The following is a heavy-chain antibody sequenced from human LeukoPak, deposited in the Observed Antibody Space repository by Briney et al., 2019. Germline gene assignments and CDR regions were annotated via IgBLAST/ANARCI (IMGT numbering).Heavy chain of an antibody. CDR3: AKGQLYGGNSNWSDP. CDR2: ISGNSGSI. CDR1: GFTFDDYA. J-gene: IGHJ5*02. Sequence: TGGSLRLSCAASGFTFDDYAMHWVRQAPGKGLEWVSGISGNSGSIGYADSVKGRFTISRDNAKNSLYLQMNSLRAEDTALYYCAKGQLYGGNSNWSDPWGQGTLVTVSS. D-gene: IGHD4-23*01. V-gene: IGHV3-9*01.